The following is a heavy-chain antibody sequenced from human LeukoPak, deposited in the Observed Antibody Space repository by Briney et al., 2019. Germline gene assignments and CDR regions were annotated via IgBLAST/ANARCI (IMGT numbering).Heavy chain of an antibody. CDR3: ARDYNFVPDY. CDR1: GYTFIRNG. D-gene: IGHD1-20*01. CDR2: ISAHNGNT. J-gene: IGHJ4*02. V-gene: IGHV1-18*01. Sequence: ASVKVSCKASGYTFIRNGISWVRQAPGQGLEWMGWISAHNGNTNYAQKFQGRVTMTTDTSTSTAYMELRSLRSDDTAVYYCARDYNFVPDYRGQGTLVTVSS.